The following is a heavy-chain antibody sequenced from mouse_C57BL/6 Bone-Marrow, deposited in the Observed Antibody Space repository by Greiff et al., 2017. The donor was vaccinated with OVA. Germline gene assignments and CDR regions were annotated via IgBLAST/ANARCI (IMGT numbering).Heavy chain of an antibody. V-gene: IGHV1-4*01. D-gene: IGHD2-2*01. Sequence: VKLQESGAELARPGASVKMSCKASGYTFTSYTMHWVKQRPGQGLEWIGYINPSSGYTKYNQKFKDKATLTADKSSSTAYMQLSSLTSEDSAVYYCARYGYDWYFDVWGTGTTVTVSS. J-gene: IGHJ1*03. CDR3: ARYGYDWYFDV. CDR1: GYTFTSYT. CDR2: INPSSGYT.